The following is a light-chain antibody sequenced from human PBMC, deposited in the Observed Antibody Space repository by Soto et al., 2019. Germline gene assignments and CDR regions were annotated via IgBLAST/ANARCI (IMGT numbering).Light chain of an antibody. CDR1: SISSSY. CDR3: QQYGGSSWT. V-gene: IGKV3-20*01. Sequence: SAVALSESPGTRASLPCRPRSISSSYLAWYQQKPGQAPGLLIYGASTRATGIPDRFSGSGSGTDFTLTISNLEPGDFAVYYCQQYGGSSWTFGQGTKVDIK. J-gene: IGKJ1*01. CDR2: GAS.